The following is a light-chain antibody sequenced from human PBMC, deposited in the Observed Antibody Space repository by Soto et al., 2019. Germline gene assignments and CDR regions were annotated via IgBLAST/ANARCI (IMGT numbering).Light chain of an antibody. CDR1: QSVSASY. CDR3: QQYGSSPLT. Sequence: EIVLTQSPGTLSLSPGERATLSCRASQSVSASYLAWYQHKPGQAPRLLMYGASRRATGIPDRFSGSGSGTDFTLTISRLEPEDFVVYFCQQYGSSPLTFGGGTRWIS. V-gene: IGKV3-20*01. J-gene: IGKJ4*01. CDR2: GAS.